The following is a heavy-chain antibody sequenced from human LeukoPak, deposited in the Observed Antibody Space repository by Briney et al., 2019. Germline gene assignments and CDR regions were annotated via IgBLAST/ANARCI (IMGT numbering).Heavy chain of an antibody. Sequence: GGSLRLSCAASGFTFSSYAMHWVRQAPGKGLEWVAAISYDGSNKYYADSVKGRFTISRDNSKNTLYLQMNSLRAEDTAVYYCARGDIVVGGNWFDPWGQGTLVTVSS. CDR1: GFTFSSYA. D-gene: IGHD2-2*01. CDR2: ISYDGSNK. CDR3: ARGDIVVGGNWFDP. J-gene: IGHJ5*02. V-gene: IGHV3-30-3*01.